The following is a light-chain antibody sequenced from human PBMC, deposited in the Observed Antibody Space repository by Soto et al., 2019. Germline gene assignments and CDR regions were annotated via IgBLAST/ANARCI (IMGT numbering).Light chain of an antibody. V-gene: IGLV1-51*01. CDR1: SSNIGHNY. CDR3: ETWDASLSAVV. CDR2: DNN. J-gene: IGLJ2*01. Sequence: QSILTQPPSVSAAPGQKVTISCSGSSSNIGHNYVSWYQQLPGTAPKLLIYDNNKRPSGIPDRFSGSKSDTSATLGITGLQTGDEADYYCETWDASLSAVVFGGGTKVTVL.